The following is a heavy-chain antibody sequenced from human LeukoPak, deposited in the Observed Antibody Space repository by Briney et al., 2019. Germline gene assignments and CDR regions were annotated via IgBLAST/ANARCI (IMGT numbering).Heavy chain of an antibody. J-gene: IGHJ4*02. CDR3: ARSPYGYNYGFDY. CDR1: GFTVSSKH. D-gene: IGHD5-24*01. Sequence: GGSLRLSCAASGFTVSSKHMTWVRQAPGKGLEWVSLIYSGGPTSYSDSVKGRFTISRDNTKNTLYLEMNSLRAEDTAVYYCARSPYGYNYGFDYWGQGTLVTVSS. V-gene: IGHV3-53*01. CDR2: IYSGGPT.